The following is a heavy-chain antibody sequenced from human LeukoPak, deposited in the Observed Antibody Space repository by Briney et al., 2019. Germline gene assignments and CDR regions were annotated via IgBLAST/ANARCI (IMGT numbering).Heavy chain of an antibody. V-gene: IGHV3-7*03. CDR1: GFIHRSYW. CDR3: VRDSDRRSEL. CDR2: INEGGSEK. J-gene: IGHJ4*02. D-gene: IGHD1-26*01. Sequence: PGGSLRLSCVASGFIHRSYWMSWVRQAAGKGLAWVASINEGGSEKYYVVSVKVRFTIYRDSAKNSLYLQMNSLRAEDTAVYYCVRDSDRRSELWGQGALVSVCS.